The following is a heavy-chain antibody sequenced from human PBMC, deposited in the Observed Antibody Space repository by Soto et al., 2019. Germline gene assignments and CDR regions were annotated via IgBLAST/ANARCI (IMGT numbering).Heavy chain of an antibody. CDR3: ARLIVGRDGFNYYGY. J-gene: IGHJ4*02. V-gene: IGHV1-2*02. CDR1: GYTFTGYY. D-gene: IGHD3-22*01. CDR2: INPNSGGT. Sequence: DSVKVSCKASGYTFTGYYMHWVRQAPGQGLEWMGWINPNSGGTNYAQKFQGRVTMTRDTSISTAYMELSRLRSDDTAVYYCARLIVGRDGFNYYGYWGQGTLSPSPQ.